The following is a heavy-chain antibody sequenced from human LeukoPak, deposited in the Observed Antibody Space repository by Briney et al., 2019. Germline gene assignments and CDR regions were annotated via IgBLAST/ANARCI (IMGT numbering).Heavy chain of an antibody. CDR1: GYTFTSYA. V-gene: IGHV1-3*03. Sequence: ASVKVSCKASGYTFTSYAMHWVRQAPGQRLEWMGWINAGNGNTKYSQEFQGRVTITRDTSASTAYMELSSLRAEDTAVYYCASEYPNYDSSGYYYNAFDIWGQGTMVTVSS. CDR2: INAGNGNT. J-gene: IGHJ3*02. D-gene: IGHD3-22*01. CDR3: ASEYPNYDSSGYYYNAFDI.